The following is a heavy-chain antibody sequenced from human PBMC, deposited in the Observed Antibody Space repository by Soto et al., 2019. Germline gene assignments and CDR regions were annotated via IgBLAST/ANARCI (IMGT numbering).Heavy chain of an antibody. CDR2: ISSSGTST. Sequence: QVQLVESGGGLVKPGGSLRLSCAASGFTFIDSYMSWIRQAPRKGLEWVSYISSSGTSTYYADYVKRRFTISRDNAENSLYLQMNRLRAEDTAVYFCARFSGHDVFDIWGQGTMVTVSS. D-gene: IGHD3-3*02. J-gene: IGHJ3*02. V-gene: IGHV3-11*01. CDR3: ARFSGHDVFDI. CDR1: GFTFIDSY.